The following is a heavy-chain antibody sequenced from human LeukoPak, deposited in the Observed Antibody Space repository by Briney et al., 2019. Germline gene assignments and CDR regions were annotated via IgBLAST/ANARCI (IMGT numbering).Heavy chain of an antibody. V-gene: IGHV3-23*01. CDR3: AKEAGHWDFDY. J-gene: IGHJ4*02. CDR1: GXTFSSYA. D-gene: IGHD7-27*01. CDR2: VSANGVGT. Sequence: GGSLRLSCAASGXTFSSYAMSWLRQAPGKGLEWVSTVSANGVGTYYTDSVKGRFTISRDNSKNTLYLQMNSLRAEDTAVYHCAKEAGHWDFDYWGQGILVTVSS.